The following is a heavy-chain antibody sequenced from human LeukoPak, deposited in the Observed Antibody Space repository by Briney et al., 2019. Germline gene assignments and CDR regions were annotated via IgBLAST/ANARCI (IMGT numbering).Heavy chain of an antibody. J-gene: IGHJ4*02. CDR3: VRSLERFGTRDY. D-gene: IGHD3-10*01. V-gene: IGHV3-7*01. CDR1: EFIFGAYW. Sequence: PGGSLRLSCAASEFIFGAYWMTWVRQAPGKGLEWVANTNQAGSEKYYMDSVKGRFTISRDNAKKSLFLQMNSLTAEDTGLYYCVRSLERFGTRDYWGQGTLVTVSS. CDR2: TNQAGSEK.